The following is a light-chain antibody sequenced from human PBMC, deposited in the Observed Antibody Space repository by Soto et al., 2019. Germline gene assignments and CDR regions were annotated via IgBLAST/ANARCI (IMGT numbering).Light chain of an antibody. CDR1: QSVSSN. CDR3: QQYGSSPLT. J-gene: IGKJ4*01. Sequence: EIVLTQSPATLSLSPGERATLSCRASQSVSSNLAWYQHKPGQAPRLLMYGASRRATGIPDRFSGSGSGTDFTLTISRLEPEDFVVYFCQQYGSSPLTFGGGTKVDI. CDR2: GAS. V-gene: IGKV3-20*01.